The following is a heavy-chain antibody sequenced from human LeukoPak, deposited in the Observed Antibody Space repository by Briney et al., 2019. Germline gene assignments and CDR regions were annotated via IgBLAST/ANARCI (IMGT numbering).Heavy chain of an antibody. CDR2: ISGSGGRT. V-gene: IGHV3-23*01. Sequence: GGSLRLSCTASGFTFSTYAMSWVRQAPGKGLEWVSAISGSGGRTDYADSVKGRFTISRDNSKNSLYLQMNSLRAEDTAVYYCAKDSRGGYSYGAVFDYWGQGTLVTVSS. CDR3: AKDSRGGYSYGAVFDY. J-gene: IGHJ4*02. CDR1: GFTFSTYA. D-gene: IGHD5-18*01.